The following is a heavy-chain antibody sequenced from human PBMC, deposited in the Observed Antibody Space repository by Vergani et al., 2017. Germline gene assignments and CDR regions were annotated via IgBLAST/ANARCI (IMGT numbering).Heavy chain of an antibody. CDR3: ARSQGDYWYFDL. V-gene: IGHV4-38-2*01. J-gene: IGHJ2*01. Sequence: QVRLEESGPGLVKPSETLSLTCPVSGYSIGSRFYWACTRHSPGEGLQWLTSIHNRGKTYHNPSLKSRVSVSLDTSNNRFSLNRTSVTATDTAVYYCARSQGDYWYFDLWGPGSLVTVSS. D-gene: IGHD2-21*01. CDR1: GYSIGSRFY. CDR2: IHNRGKT.